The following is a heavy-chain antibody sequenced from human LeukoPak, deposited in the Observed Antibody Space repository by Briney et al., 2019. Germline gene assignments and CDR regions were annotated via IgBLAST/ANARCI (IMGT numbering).Heavy chain of an antibody. V-gene: IGHV1-2*02. J-gene: IGHJ4*02. D-gene: IGHD5-18*01. CDR2: INPNSGGT. CDR3: VPGFLGTAMVTTLRDY. Sequence: ASVKVSCKASGYTFTAYYIHWVRQAPGQGLEWMGWINPNSGGTNFVQKFQGRVTMTGDTSISTAYMEMSRVTSDDTAVYYCVPGFLGTAMVTTLRDYWGQGTLVTVST. CDR1: GYTFTAYY.